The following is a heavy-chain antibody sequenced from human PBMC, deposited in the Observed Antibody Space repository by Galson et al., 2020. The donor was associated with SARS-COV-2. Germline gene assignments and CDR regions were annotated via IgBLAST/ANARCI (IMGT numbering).Heavy chain of an antibody. CDR2: VYQSGAT. V-gene: IGHV4-30-2*06. CDR1: GGSITTGGYS. CDR3: ARRYVSGLSPYWYLDL. J-gene: IGHJ2*01. D-gene: IGHD3-16*01. Sequence: SETLSLTCSVSGGSITTGGYSWTWIRQSTGKGLEWIGYVYQSGATHYNPSLKSRLTISMDRSKNQLSLKLTSVTAADTAVYYCARRYVSGLSPYWYLDLWGRGTLVTVSS.